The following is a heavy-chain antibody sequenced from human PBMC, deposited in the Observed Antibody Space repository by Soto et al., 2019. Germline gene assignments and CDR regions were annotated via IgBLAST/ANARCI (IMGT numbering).Heavy chain of an antibody. J-gene: IGHJ6*02. CDR2: ISAAGDP. CDR3: ARTDRDFYGVDV. CDR1: GFTFRNYD. V-gene: IGHV3-13*05. Sequence: EVQLGESGGGLVQPGVSLRLSCEASGFTFRNYDMHWVRQGTGKGLEWVSGISAAGDPDYADSVEGRFTISRENDQNSFFLQMNSLRVGDTAVYYCARTDRDFYGVDVWGQGTTVIVSS.